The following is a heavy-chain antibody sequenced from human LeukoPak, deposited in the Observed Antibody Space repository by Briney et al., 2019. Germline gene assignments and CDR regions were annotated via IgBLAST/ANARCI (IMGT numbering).Heavy chain of an antibody. D-gene: IGHD3-10*01. Sequence: GGSLRLSCAASGFTFSSYDMNWLRQAPGKGLEWVSYISTSGNTIYYADSVKGRFTISRDNAKNSLYLQMNSLRAEDTAVYYCARALGYYGSGIDYWGQGTLVTVSS. CDR2: ISTSGNTI. CDR1: GFTFSSYD. V-gene: IGHV3-48*03. J-gene: IGHJ4*02. CDR3: ARALGYYGSGIDY.